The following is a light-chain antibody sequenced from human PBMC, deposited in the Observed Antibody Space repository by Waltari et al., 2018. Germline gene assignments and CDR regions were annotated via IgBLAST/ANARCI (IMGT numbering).Light chain of an antibody. CDR1: QSVLYSSNNKNY. CDR3: QQHYSTPLT. CDR2: WAS. Sequence: DIVMTQSPDSLAVSLGERATINCKSSQSVLYSSNNKNYLAWYQAKPGQPPKVLLSWASTREYGVPDRFSGSGSVTDFTLTISSLQAEDVAVYYCQQHYSTPLTFGGGTKVEIK. J-gene: IGKJ4*01. V-gene: IGKV4-1*01.